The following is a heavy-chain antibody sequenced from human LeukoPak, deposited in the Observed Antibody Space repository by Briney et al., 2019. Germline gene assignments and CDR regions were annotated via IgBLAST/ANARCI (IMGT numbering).Heavy chain of an antibody. D-gene: IGHD6-13*01. CDR3: ARGLISSSWYGVLDYFDY. CDR1: GGSISSSNW. CDR2: IYHSGST. V-gene: IGHV4-4*02. J-gene: IGHJ4*02. Sequence: SGTLSLTCAVSGGSISSSNWWSWVRQPPGKGLEWIGEIYHSGSTNYNPSLKSRVTISVDKSKNQFSLKLSSVTAADTAVYYCARGLISSSWYGVLDYFDYWGRGTLVTVSS.